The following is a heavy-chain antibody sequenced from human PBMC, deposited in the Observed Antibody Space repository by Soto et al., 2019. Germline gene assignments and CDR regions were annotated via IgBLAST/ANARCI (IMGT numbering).Heavy chain of an antibody. CDR2: IYYSGRT. V-gene: IGHV4-31*03. Sequence: QVQLQESGPGLVKPSQTLSLTCTVSGDSISSGGYYCSWIRQHPGKGLEWIGYIYYSGRTYYNPSLKSRVTLSVDTSKNQFSLKMNSVTAADTAVYYCARDAGTSGDYFDNWGQGTLVTVSS. CDR3: ARDAGTSGDYFDN. J-gene: IGHJ4*02. CDR1: GDSISSGGYY. D-gene: IGHD5-12*01.